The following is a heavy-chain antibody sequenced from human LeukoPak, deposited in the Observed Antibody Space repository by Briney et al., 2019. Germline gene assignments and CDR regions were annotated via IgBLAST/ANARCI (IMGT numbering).Heavy chain of an antibody. Sequence: GGSLRLSCAASGFTFSSYSMNWVRQAPGKGLEWVSSISSSSSYIHYADSVKGRFTISRDSAKNSLYLQMNSLRAEDAAVYYCARVSPYSSSSADFWGQGTLVTVSS. D-gene: IGHD6-6*01. J-gene: IGHJ4*02. CDR1: GFTFSSYS. CDR3: ARVSPYSSSSADF. CDR2: ISSSSSYI. V-gene: IGHV3-21*01.